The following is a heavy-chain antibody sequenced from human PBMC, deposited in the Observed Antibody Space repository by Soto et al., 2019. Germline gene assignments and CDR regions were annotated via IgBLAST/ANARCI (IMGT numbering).Heavy chain of an antibody. Sequence: GGSLRLSCAASEFSFSSYAMSWVRQAPGKGLEWVSGILSSGGSTYYADSVKCRFTISRDNSKNELYLQMNSLRAEVTAVYYCAKSRNWNFYDRGGYSVLVLDHWGQGSLVTVSS. CDR2: ILSSGGST. D-gene: IGHD3-22*01. CDR1: EFSFSSYA. J-gene: IGHJ4*02. CDR3: AKSRNWNFYDRGGYSVLVLDH. V-gene: IGHV3-23*01.